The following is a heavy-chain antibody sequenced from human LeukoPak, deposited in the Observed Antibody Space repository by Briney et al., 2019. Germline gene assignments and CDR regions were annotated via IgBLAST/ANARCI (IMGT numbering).Heavy chain of an antibody. Sequence: GGSLRLSCAASGFTFDDYTMHWVRQAPGKSLEWVSLITWDSGTTYYKDSVKGRFTISRDNSKNSLYLQMNSLSTEDTALYYCAKGYSSGWYPFDYWGQGTLVTVSS. CDR2: ITWDSGTT. V-gene: IGHV3-43*01. CDR3: AKGYSSGWYPFDY. D-gene: IGHD6-19*01. J-gene: IGHJ4*02. CDR1: GFTFDDYT.